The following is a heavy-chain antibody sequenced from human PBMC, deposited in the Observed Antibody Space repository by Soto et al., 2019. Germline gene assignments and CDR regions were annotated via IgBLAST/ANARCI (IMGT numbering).Heavy chain of an antibody. CDR3: ARATSFSGHHGY. V-gene: IGHV4-31*03. CDR2: IYYSGST. J-gene: IGHJ4*02. D-gene: IGHD2-8*02. Sequence: QLQLQESGPGLVKPSQTLSLACTVSGGSFSSGGYYWSWIRQLPGKGLEWIGYIYYSGSTYYNPSLKGRFTVSLDTSKNQFSLNLSSVTAADTAVYYCARATSFSGHHGYWGQGTLVTVSS. CDR1: GGSFSSGGYY.